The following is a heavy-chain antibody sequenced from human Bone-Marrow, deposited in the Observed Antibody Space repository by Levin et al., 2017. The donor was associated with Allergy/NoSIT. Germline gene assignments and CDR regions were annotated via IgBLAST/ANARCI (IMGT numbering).Heavy chain of an antibody. CDR3: TKDDASGYYYIQESYDY. CDR1: GFIFNTNS. Sequence: GGSLRLSCAASGFIFNTNSMNWVRQAPGKGLEWVSSINGDSSYKYHADSVQGRFTISRDNGKNSLYLQMNSLREEDTAVYYCTKDDASGYYYIQESYDYWGQGTLVTVSS. V-gene: IGHV3-21*01. J-gene: IGHJ4*02. CDR2: INGDSSYK. D-gene: IGHD3-22*01.